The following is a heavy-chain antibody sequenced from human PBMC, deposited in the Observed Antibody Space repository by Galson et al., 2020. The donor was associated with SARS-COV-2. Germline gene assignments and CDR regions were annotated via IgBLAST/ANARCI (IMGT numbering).Heavy chain of an antibody. CDR2: ISAYNGDT. V-gene: IGHV1-18*01. J-gene: IGHJ4*02. D-gene: IGHD3-10*01. Sequence: ASVTVPCKTSGYRFTSYGISWVRQAPGQGLEWMGWISAYNGDTHYAQKFQGRVTLTTETSTSTAYMDLRSLRSDDTAVYYCARSGDDYGSGSFSYWGQGTLVTVSS. CDR1: GYRFTSYG. CDR3: ARSGDDYGSGSFSY.